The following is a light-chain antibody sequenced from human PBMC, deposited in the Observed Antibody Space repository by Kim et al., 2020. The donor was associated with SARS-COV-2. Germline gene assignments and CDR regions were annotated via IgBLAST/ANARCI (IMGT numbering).Light chain of an antibody. J-gene: IGKJ2*01. V-gene: IGKV2-24*01. CDR1: KSLVHSDGNTY. CDR2: KIS. Sequence: DIVLTQTPLSSPVTLGQPASISCRSSKSLVHSDGNTYLSWFQQRPGQPPRVLIYKISSRFSGVPDRFSGSGAGTDFTLKISRVEAEDVGVYYCMQATQFPLLFGQGTKLEI. CDR3: MQATQFPLL.